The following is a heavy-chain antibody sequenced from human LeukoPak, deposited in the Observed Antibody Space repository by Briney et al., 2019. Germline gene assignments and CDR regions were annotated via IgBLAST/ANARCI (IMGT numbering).Heavy chain of an antibody. CDR2: IKSDGCWT. V-gene: IGHV3-74*01. CDR3: VRDGDAYDFDL. Sequence: PGGSLRLSCAASGFSIRGYWMHWVRQAPGKGLMWVSRIKSDGCWTNYADSVRGRFTISRDNAKNTLFLQMVGLRAEDTAIYYCVRDGDAYDFDLWGQGILVTVSS. J-gene: IGHJ4*02. D-gene: IGHD5-12*01. CDR1: GFSIRGYW.